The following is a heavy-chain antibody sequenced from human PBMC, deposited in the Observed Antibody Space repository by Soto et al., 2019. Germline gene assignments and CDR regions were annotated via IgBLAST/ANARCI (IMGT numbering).Heavy chain of an antibody. J-gene: IGHJ5*01. D-gene: IGHD1-1*01. CDR2: ISTSSSYI. CDR1: GFTFNHYN. Sequence: EVHLVESGGGLVKPGGSLRLSCEGSGFTFNHYNMNWFRKAPGKGLVWVASISTSSSYIYYAASVEGRFTVSRDNAKNALYVQMSALMDEDTAVYYCARGLERATSTKWFDSWGQGTQVTFSS. CDR3: ARGLERATSTKWFDS. V-gene: IGHV3-21*01.